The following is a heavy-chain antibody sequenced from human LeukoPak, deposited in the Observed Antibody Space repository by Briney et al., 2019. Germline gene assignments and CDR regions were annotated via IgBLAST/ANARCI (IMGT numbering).Heavy chain of an antibody. Sequence: GGSLRLSCAASGFTFSSYSMNWVRQAPGKGLEWVSRIKGDGSSTSYADSVKGRFTISRDNAKNTLFLQMNSLRAEDTAVYYCVRDGVGAPPFDYWGQGALVTVSS. CDR1: GFTFSSYS. V-gene: IGHV3-74*01. J-gene: IGHJ4*02. CDR3: VRDGVGAPPFDY. D-gene: IGHD1-26*01. CDR2: IKGDGSST.